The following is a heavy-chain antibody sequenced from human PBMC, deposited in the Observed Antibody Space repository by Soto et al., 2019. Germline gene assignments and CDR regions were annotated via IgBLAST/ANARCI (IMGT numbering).Heavy chain of an antibody. D-gene: IGHD2-15*01. V-gene: IGHV3-23*01. CDR3: AKNDCSGGSCYYTFDY. CDR2: ISGSGGST. J-gene: IGHJ4*02. CDR1: GFTFSSYA. Sequence: GGSLRLSCAASGFTFSSYAMSWVRQAPGKGLEWVSAISGSGGSTYYADSVKGRFTISRDNSKNTLYLQMNSLRAEDTAVYYCAKNDCSGGSCYYTFDYWGQGTLVTVSS.